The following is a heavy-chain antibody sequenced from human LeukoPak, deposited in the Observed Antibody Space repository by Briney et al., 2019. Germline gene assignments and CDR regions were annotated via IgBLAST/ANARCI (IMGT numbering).Heavy chain of an antibody. CDR3: ARDPGGGYNFHWYFDL. Sequence: PSETLSLTCTVSGGSISSYYWSWIRQPPGKGLEWIGYIYYSGSTNYNPSLKSRVTISVDTSKNQFSLKLSSVTAADTAVYYCARDPGGGYNFHWYFDLWGRGTLVTVSS. V-gene: IGHV4-59*01. D-gene: IGHD5-24*01. CDR2: IYYSGST. J-gene: IGHJ2*01. CDR1: GGSISSYY.